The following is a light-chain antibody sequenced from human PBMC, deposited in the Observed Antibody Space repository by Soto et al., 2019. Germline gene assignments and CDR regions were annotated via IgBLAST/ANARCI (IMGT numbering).Light chain of an antibody. CDR3: QHYADLPYT. Sequence: DIPMTQSPSSLSASVGDRVTITCQARQDISNFLNWYQQKPGKAPKLLIYTASNLETGVPSRFSGSGFGTDFAFTINSLQSEDIATYYCQHYADLPYTFGQGTKLEI. J-gene: IGKJ2*01. CDR2: TAS. CDR1: QDISNF. V-gene: IGKV1-33*01.